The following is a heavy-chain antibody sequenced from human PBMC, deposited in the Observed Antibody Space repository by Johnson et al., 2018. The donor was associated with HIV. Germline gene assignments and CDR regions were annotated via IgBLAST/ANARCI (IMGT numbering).Heavy chain of an antibody. Sequence: VQLVESGGGLVQPGGSLRLSCAASGFTVSSNYMSWVRQAPGKGLEWVSGINWNGGSTGYADAVKGRFTISRDNAKNSLYLQMNSMRAEDTALYYCARDAHMVRGVGDAFDIWGQGTMVTVSS. D-gene: IGHD3-10*01. CDR3: ARDAHMVRGVGDAFDI. J-gene: IGHJ3*02. CDR1: GFTVSSNY. CDR2: INWNGGST. V-gene: IGHV3-20*04.